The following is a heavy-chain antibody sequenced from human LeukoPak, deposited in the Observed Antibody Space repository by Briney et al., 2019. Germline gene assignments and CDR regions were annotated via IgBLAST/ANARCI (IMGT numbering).Heavy chain of an antibody. Sequence: GGSLRLSCAAFGFTFSSYGMHWVRQAPGKGLEWVAVIWYDGSNKYYADSVKGRFTISRDNSKNTLYLQMNSLRAEDTAVYYCARNYGDYALDYWGQGTLVTVSS. J-gene: IGHJ4*02. CDR3: ARNYGDYALDY. V-gene: IGHV3-33*01. CDR1: GFTFSSYG. CDR2: IWYDGSNK. D-gene: IGHD4-17*01.